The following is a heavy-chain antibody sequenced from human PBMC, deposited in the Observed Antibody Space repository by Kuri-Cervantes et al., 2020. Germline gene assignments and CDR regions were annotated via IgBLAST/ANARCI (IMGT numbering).Heavy chain of an antibody. CDR2: INSDGSST. D-gene: IGHD3-9*01. V-gene: IGHV3-74*01. CDR3: ASLRYDILTGYYGEGSAFDI. CDR1: GFTFSSYW. Sequence: GESLKISCAASGFTFSSYWMHWVRQVPGKGLVYVSRINSDGSSTSYVDSVKGRFTISRDNAKNTLYLQMNSLRAEDTAVYYCASLRYDILTGYYGEGSAFDIWGQGTMVTVSS. J-gene: IGHJ3*02.